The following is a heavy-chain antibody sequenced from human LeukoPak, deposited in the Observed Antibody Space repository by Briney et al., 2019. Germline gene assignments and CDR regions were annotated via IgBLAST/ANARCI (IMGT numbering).Heavy chain of an antibody. V-gene: IGHV3-21*05. CDR3: ARDASGSSIGLIDF. CDR1: GFTLRSHS. CDR2: ISTSSTYI. Sequence: WGALRLSWGAPGFTLRSHSMQRVRQGPGKGLEWGSYISTSSTYIYSADSVMGRFTISRDNAKNSLYLHMSSLRAEDTAVYYCARDASGSSIGLIDFWGQGTLVTVSS. D-gene: IGHD1-26*01. J-gene: IGHJ4*02.